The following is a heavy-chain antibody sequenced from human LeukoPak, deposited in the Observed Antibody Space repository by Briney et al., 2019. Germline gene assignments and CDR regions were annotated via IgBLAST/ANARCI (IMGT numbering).Heavy chain of an antibody. CDR2: MNPNSANT. CDR1: GYTFTSYD. Sequence: GASVKVSCKAFGYTFTSYDINWVRQATGQGLEWMGWMNPNSANTGYAQKFQGRVTMTRDTSIGTAYMELSSLRPEDTAVYYCARGFGAHDYDIDYWGQGTLVTVSS. D-gene: IGHD3-16*01. CDR3: ARGFGAHDYDIDY. V-gene: IGHV1-8*01. J-gene: IGHJ4*02.